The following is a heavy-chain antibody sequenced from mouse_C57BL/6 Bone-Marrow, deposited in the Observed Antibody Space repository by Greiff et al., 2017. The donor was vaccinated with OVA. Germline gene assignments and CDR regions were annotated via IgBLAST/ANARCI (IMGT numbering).Heavy chain of an antibody. D-gene: IGHD2-4*01. CDR2: INPYNGGT. CDR1: GYTFTDYY. V-gene: IGHV1-19*01. Sequence: EVKLMESGPVLVKPGASVKMSCKASGYTFTDYYMNWVKQSHGKSLEWIGVINPYNGGTSYNQKFKGKATLTVDKSSSTAYMELNSLTSEDSAVYYCAQGAIYYDYDFAYWGQGTLVTVSA. CDR3: AQGAIYYDYDFAY. J-gene: IGHJ3*01.